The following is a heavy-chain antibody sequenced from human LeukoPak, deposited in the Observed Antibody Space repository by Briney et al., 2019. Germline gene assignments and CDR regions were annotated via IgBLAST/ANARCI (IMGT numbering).Heavy chain of an antibody. CDR2: IYTSGST. CDR1: GGSISSYY. CDR3: ARDHDYGDTSDAFDI. V-gene: IGHV4-4*07. D-gene: IGHD4-17*01. Sequence: SETLSLTCTVSGGSISSYYWSWIRQPAGKGLEWIGRIYTSGSTNYNPSLKSRVTMSVDTSKNQFSLKLSSVTAADTAVYYCARDHDYGDTSDAFDIWGQGTMVTVSS. J-gene: IGHJ3*02.